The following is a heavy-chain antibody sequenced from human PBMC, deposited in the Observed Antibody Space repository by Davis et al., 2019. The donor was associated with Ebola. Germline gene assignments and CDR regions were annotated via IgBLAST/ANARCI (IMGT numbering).Heavy chain of an antibody. J-gene: IGHJ5*02. V-gene: IGHV4-34*01. Sequence: MPSETLSLTCAVYGGSFSGYYWSWIRQPPGKGLEWIGEINHSGSTNYNPSLKSRVTISVDTSKNQFSLKLSSVTAADTAVYYCARGTFWSGYYTGLNWFDPWGQGTLVTVSS. CDR3: ARGTFWSGYYTGLNWFDP. CDR1: GGSFSGYY. CDR2: INHSGST. D-gene: IGHD3-3*01.